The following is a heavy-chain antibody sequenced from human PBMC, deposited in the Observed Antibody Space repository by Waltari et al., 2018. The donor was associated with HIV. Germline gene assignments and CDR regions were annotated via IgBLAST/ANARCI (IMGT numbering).Heavy chain of an antibody. CDR1: GFIFSTYA. Sequence: EVQMLESGGGLVQPGGSLRLSGATSGFIFSTYASSWVRQAPGKGLEWVSTIRSIGDTTYYADSVKGRFTTTRANSKDTLYLQMNSLRAEDTAVYYCAKDSMGAIDVEDYFDFWGQGTLVTVSS. D-gene: IGHD1-26*01. J-gene: IGHJ4*02. CDR2: IRSIGDTT. CDR3: AKDSMGAIDVEDYFDF. V-gene: IGHV3-23*01.